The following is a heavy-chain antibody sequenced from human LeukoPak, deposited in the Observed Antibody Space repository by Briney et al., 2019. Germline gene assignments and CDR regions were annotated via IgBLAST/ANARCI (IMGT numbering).Heavy chain of an antibody. D-gene: IGHD6-13*01. V-gene: IGHV4-34*01. J-gene: IGHJ4*02. CDR1: GGSFSGYY. CDR2: INHSGST. CDR3: ARAIAAAGYCFDY. Sequence: SETLSLTCAVYGGSFSGYYWSWIRQPPGKGLEWIGEINHSGSTNYNPSLKSRVTISVDTSKNQFSLKLSSVTAADTAVYYCARAIAAAGYCFDYWGQGTLVAVSS.